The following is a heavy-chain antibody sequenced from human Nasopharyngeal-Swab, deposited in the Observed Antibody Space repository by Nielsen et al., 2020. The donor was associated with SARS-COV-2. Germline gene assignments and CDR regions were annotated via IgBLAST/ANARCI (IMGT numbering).Heavy chain of an antibody. CDR1: GFSLSTSGMC. CDR3: ARSYYDFWSGYYKASFDY. D-gene: IGHD3-3*01. CDR2: IDWADDK. J-gene: IGHJ4*02. Sequence: SGPTLVKPTQTLTLTCTFSGFSLSTSGMCVSWIRQPPGKALEWLALIDWADDKYYSTSLKTRLTISKDTSKNQVVLTMTNMDPVDTATYYCARSYYDFWSGYYKASFDYWGQGTLVTVSS. V-gene: IGHV2-70*01.